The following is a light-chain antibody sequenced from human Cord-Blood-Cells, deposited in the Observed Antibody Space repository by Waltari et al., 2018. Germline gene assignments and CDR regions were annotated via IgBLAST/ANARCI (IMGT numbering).Light chain of an antibody. CDR1: QSIRSY. J-gene: IGKJ2*01. Sequence: DNQVIQSPSSLSSAVGDRGTITGRASQSIRSYLNWYQQKPGQAPKLLIYDASTLQTGVPSRFSGSGSGTDFTLTISSLQPEDFAVYYCQQSYSTPPTFGQGTKLEIK. V-gene: IGKV1-39*01. CDR2: DAS. CDR3: QQSYSTPPT.